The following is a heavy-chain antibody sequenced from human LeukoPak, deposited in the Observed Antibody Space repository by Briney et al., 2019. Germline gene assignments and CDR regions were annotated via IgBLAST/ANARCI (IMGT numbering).Heavy chain of an antibody. J-gene: IGHJ4*02. CDR1: GFTFSSYE. V-gene: IGHV3-23*01. Sequence: GGSLRLSCAASGFTFSSYEMNWVRQAPGKGLEWVSAVSGSGGSTYYADSVKGRFTISRDNSKNTLYLQMNSLRAEDTAVYYCAKDLLGYSSSWYDWGQGTLVTVSS. D-gene: IGHD6-13*01. CDR2: VSGSGGST. CDR3: AKDLLGYSSSWYD.